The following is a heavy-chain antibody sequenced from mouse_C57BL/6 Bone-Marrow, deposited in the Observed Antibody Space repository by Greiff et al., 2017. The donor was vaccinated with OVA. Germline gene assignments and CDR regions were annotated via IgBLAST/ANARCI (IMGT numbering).Heavy chain of an antibody. CDR3: ARRGELNRRGCYYLDY. J-gene: IGHJ2*01. CDR2: IDPSDSET. D-gene: IGHD1-3*01. Sequence: QVQLQQPGAELVRPGSSVKLSCKASGYTFTSYWMHWVKQRPIQGLEWIGNIDPSDSETHYNQKFKDKATLTVDKSSSTAYMQLRSLTSEDSAVYYCARRGELNRRGCYYLDYWGQSTTLTVSS. V-gene: IGHV1-52*01. CDR1: GYTFTSYW.